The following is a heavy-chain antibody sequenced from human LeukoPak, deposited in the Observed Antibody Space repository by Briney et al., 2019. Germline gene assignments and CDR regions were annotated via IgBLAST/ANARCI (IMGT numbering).Heavy chain of an antibody. V-gene: IGHV3-21*01. CDR3: ARVGVGFVVVPAAIPDY. Sequence: PGGSLRLSCAASGFTFSSYSMNWVRQAPGKGLEWVSSISSSSSYIYYADSVKGRFTISRDNAKNSLYLQMNSLRAEDTAVYYCARVGVGFVVVPAAIPDYWGQGTLVTVSS. CDR1: GFTFSSYS. J-gene: IGHJ4*02. D-gene: IGHD2-2*02. CDR2: ISSSSSYI.